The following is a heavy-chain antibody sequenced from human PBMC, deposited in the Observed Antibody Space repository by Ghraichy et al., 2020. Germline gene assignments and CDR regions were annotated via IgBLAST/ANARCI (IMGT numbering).Heavy chain of an antibody. CDR1: GGSISSSTSY. CDR3: ARLVAWKSGFDY. V-gene: IGHV4-39*01. D-gene: IGHD3-10*01. CDR2: IYYSGST. J-gene: IGHJ4*02. Sequence: SETLSLTCTVSGGSISSSTSYWGWIRQPPGKGLEWIGNIYYSGSTYYNPSLKSRVTISVDTSKNQFSLKLSSVTAADTAVYYCARLVAWKSGFDYWGQGTLVTVSS.